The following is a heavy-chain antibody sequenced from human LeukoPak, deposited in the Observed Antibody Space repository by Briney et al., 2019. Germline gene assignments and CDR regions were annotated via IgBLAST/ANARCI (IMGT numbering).Heavy chain of an antibody. V-gene: IGHV4-34*01. CDR3: ARARSTSRSH. CDR2: INHSGST. J-gene: IGHJ4*02. Sequence: SETLSLTCAVYGGSFSGYYWSWIRRPPGKGLEWIGEINHSGSTNYNPSLKSRVTISVDTSKNQFSLKLSSVTAADTAVYYCARARSTSRSHWGQGTLVTVSS. D-gene: IGHD2-2*01. CDR1: GGSFSGYY.